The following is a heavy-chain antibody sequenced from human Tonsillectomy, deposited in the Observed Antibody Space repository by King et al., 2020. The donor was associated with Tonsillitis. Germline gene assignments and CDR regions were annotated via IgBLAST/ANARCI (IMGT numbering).Heavy chain of an antibody. Sequence: VQLVESGGGLVQPGGSLRLSCAVSGFTFTTYTMTWVRQAPGKGLEWVSAINGGGVATSYADPVKGRFTISRDNSKNTLYLQMNNLRAEDTAVYYCAKDPSSTSSAHYFDYWGQGTLVTVSS. CDR3: AKDPSSTSSAHYFDY. J-gene: IGHJ4*02. D-gene: IGHD3-22*01. CDR2: INGGGVAT. CDR1: GFTFTTYT. V-gene: IGHV3-23*04.